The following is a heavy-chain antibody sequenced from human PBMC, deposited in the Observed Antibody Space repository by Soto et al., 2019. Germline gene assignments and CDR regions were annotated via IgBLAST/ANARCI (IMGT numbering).Heavy chain of an antibody. CDR3: AKDPPYYGSGPDWFDP. D-gene: IGHD3-10*01. V-gene: IGHV3-23*01. CDR1: GFTFSSYG. CDR2: ISGSGGST. J-gene: IGHJ5*02. Sequence: PGGSLRLSCAASGFTFSSYGMHWVRQAPGKGLEWVSAISGSGGSTYYADSVKGRFTISRDNSKNTLYLQMNSLRAEDTAVYYCAKDPPYYGSGPDWFDPWGQGTLVTVSS.